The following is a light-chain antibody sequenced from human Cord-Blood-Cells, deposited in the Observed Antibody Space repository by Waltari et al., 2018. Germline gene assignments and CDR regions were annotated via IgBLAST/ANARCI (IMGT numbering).Light chain of an antibody. V-gene: IGLV1-51*01. CDR3: GTWDSSLSAYV. CDR2: DNN. CDR1: SSNFGDNY. Sequence: QSVLPQPPSVSASPGQKVPITCAGSSSNFGDNYVCWYTQLPGTAPKLLIYDNNKRPSGMPDRFSGSKSGTSATLGITGLQTGDEADYYCGTWDSSLSAYVFGTGTKVTVL. J-gene: IGLJ1*01.